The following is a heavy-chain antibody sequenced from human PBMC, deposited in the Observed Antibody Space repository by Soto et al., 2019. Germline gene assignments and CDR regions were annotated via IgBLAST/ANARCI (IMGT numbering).Heavy chain of an antibody. J-gene: IGHJ4*02. CDR1: GYTFTGYY. CDR2: INPNSGGT. D-gene: IGHD3-22*01. V-gene: IGHV1-2*02. Sequence: ASVKVSCKASGYTFTGYYMHWVRQAPGQGLEWMGWINPNSGGTNYAQKFQGRVTMTRDTSISTAYMELSRLISDDTAVYYCARSTRYYHDSSGYYPFDYWGQGTLVTVSS. CDR3: ARSTRYYHDSSGYYPFDY.